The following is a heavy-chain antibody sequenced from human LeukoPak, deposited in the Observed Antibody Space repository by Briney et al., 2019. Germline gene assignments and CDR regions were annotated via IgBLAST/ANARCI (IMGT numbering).Heavy chain of an antibody. CDR2: ISSSSVYK. V-gene: IGHV3-21*01. Sequence: TGGSLRLSCAASGFTFINYNMNWVRQAPGKGLEWVSSISSSSVYKYYADSVKGRFTISRDNAKNSLFLQMNRLRAEDTAVYYCAREMVFGEPWGQGTLVTVSS. CDR1: GFTFINYN. CDR3: AREMVFGEP. J-gene: IGHJ4*02. D-gene: IGHD3-10*02.